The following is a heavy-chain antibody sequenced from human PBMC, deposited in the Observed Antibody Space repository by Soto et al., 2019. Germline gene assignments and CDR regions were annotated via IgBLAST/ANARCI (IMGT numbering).Heavy chain of an antibody. D-gene: IGHD3-3*01. J-gene: IGHJ6*02. Sequence: ASVKVSCKASGYTFTSYYMHWVRQAPGQGLEWMGIINPSGGSTSYAQKFQGRVTMTRDTSTSTVYMELSSLRSEDTAVYYCARDGVTIFGVVIPNYYYYGMDVWGQGTTVTVSS. CDR3: ARDGVTIFGVVIPNYYYYGMDV. CDR1: GYTFTSYY. CDR2: INPSGGST. V-gene: IGHV1-46*01.